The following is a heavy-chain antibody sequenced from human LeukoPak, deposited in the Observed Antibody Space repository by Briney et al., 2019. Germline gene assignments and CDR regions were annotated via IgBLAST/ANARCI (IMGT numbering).Heavy chain of an antibody. CDR1: GFTFSSYA. CDR3: ARDRYYGSGSWSYWFAP. J-gene: IGHJ5*02. Sequence: GGSLRLSCAASGFTFSSYAMHWVRQAPGKGLEWVAVISYDGSNKYYADSVKGRFTISRDNSKNTLYLQMNSLRAEDTAVYYCARDRYYGSGSWSYWFAPWGQGTLVTVSS. D-gene: IGHD3-10*01. V-gene: IGHV3-30*04. CDR2: ISYDGSNK.